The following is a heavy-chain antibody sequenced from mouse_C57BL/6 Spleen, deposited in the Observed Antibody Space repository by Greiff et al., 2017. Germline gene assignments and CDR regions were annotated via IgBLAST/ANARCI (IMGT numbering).Heavy chain of an antibody. D-gene: IGHD2-5*01. CDR3: ARFYYSNFYYAMDY. J-gene: IGHJ4*01. Sequence: QVQLQQPGAELVKPGASVKMSCKASGYTFTSYWITWVKQRPGQGLEWIGDIYPGSGSTNYNEKFKSKATLTVDTSSSTAYMQLSSLTSEDSAVYYCARFYYSNFYYAMDYWGQGTSVTVSS. CDR1: GYTFTSYW. CDR2: IYPGSGST. V-gene: IGHV1-55*01.